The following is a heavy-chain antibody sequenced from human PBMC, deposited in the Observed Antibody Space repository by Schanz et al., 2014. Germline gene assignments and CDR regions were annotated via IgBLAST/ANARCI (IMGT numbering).Heavy chain of an antibody. V-gene: IGHV3-11*06. Sequence: QVQLVESGGGLVKPGGSLRLSCAASGFTFRDYYMSWIRQAPGKGLEWVSDISSGSSYANYADSVKGRFTISRDNSKNTLYLQMNTLRAEDTAMYYCARDRGYCSGGSCLTFDYWGQGTLVTVSS. CDR1: GFTFRDYY. CDR3: ARDRGYCSGGSCLTFDY. J-gene: IGHJ4*02. CDR2: ISSGSSYA. D-gene: IGHD2-15*01.